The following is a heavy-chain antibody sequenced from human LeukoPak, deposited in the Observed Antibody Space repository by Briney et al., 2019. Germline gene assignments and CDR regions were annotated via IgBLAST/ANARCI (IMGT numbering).Heavy chain of an antibody. J-gene: IGHJ4*02. V-gene: IGHV1-2*02. D-gene: IGHD5-12*01. CDR1: GYTFTGYY. CDR2: INPNSGGT. Sequence: GASVKVSCKASGYTFTGYYVHWVREAPGQGLEWMGWINPNSGGTKYAQKFQGRVTMTRDTSISTAYMELSRLRSDDTAVYYCARPLGYSGYDPRSAGGFDYWGQGTLVTVSS. CDR3: ARPLGYSGYDPRSAGGFDY.